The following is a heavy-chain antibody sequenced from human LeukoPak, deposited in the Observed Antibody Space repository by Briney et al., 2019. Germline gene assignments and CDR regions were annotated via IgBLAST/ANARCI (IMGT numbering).Heavy chain of an antibody. Sequence: GGSLRLSCAASGFSFSNYAMSWVRQAPGKGLEWVSGINWNGGSTGYADSVKGRFTISRDNAKNSLYLQMNSLRAEDTALYYCARAGSSSDYDILTGYYNLPFDYWGQGTLVTVSS. J-gene: IGHJ4*02. CDR3: ARAGSSSDYDILTGYYNLPFDY. CDR1: GFSFSNYA. CDR2: INWNGGST. V-gene: IGHV3-20*04. D-gene: IGHD3-9*01.